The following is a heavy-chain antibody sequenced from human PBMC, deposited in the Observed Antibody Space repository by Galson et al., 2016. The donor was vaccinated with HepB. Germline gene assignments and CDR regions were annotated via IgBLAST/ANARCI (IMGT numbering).Heavy chain of an antibody. Sequence: ETLSLTCTVSGASISGYYLSWIRQPPGKGREWIGYIYYSGRTNYNPSPKSRVTISVDTSKNQFSLKLSSVTAADTAVYYCARDDSGGWYGFHYGMDVWGQGTTVTVSS. J-gene: IGHJ6*02. V-gene: IGHV4-59*01. CDR2: IYYSGRT. CDR3: ARDDSGGWYGFHYGMDV. D-gene: IGHD6-19*01. CDR1: GASISGYY.